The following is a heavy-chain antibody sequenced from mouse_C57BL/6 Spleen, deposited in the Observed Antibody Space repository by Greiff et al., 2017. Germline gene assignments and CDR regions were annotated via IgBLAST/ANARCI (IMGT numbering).Heavy chain of an antibody. Sequence: EVKLLESGPGLVKPSQSLSLTCSVTGYSITSGYYWNWIRQFPGNKLEWMGYISYDGSNNYNPSLKNRISITRDPSKNQFFLKLNSVTTEDTATYYCASYYRNYGFDYWGQGTTLTVSS. CDR3: ASYYRNYGFDY. V-gene: IGHV3-6*01. J-gene: IGHJ2*01. CDR1: GYSITSGYY. CDR2: ISYDGSN. D-gene: IGHD2-5*01.